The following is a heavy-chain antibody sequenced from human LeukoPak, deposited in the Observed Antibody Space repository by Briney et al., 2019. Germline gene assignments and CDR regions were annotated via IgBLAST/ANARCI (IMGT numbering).Heavy chain of an antibody. V-gene: IGHV3-9*01. J-gene: IGHJ3*01. CDR2: ISWNSGSI. CDR1: GFTFSSYG. CDR3: TCDLDRSDGL. D-gene: IGHD2-8*01. Sequence: GGSLRLSCAASGFTFSSYGMHWVRQAPGKGLEWVSGISWNSGSIGYADSVKGRFTISRDNAKNSLYLQMNSLRAEDTAVYYCTCDLDRSDGLWGQGTMVTVSS.